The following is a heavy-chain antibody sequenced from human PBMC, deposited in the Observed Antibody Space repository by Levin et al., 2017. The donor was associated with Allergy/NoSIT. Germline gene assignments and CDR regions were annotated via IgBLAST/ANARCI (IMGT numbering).Heavy chain of an antibody. CDR2: IYYSGST. CDR1: GGSVNSGSYY. Sequence: SQTLSLTCTVSGGSVNSGSYYWSWIRQPPGKGLEWIGYIYYSGSTNYNPSLKSRVTISVDTSKNQFSLKLRSMTAADTAVYYCARDRTGVATSFDYWGQGTLVTVSS. V-gene: IGHV4-61*01. CDR3: ARDRTGVATSFDY. J-gene: IGHJ4*02. D-gene: IGHD5-12*01.